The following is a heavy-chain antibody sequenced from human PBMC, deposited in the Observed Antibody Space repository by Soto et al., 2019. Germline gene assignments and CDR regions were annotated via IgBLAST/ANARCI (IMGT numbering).Heavy chain of an antibody. V-gene: IGHV4-31*03. CDR3: ARGVCSSTSCSRGAVVNWFDP. J-gene: IGHJ5*02. D-gene: IGHD2-2*01. CDR2: IYYSGST. Sequence: PSETLSLTCTVSGGSISSGGYYWNWIRQHPGKGLEWIGYIYYSGSTYYNPSLKSRVTMSVDTSKNQFSLKLSSVTAADTAVYYCARGVCSSTSCSRGAVVNWFDPWGQGTLVTVSS. CDR1: GGSISSGGYY.